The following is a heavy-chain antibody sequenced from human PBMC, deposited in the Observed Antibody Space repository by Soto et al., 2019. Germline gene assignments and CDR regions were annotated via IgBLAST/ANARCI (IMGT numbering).Heavy chain of an antibody. CDR3: ARVAVAGTRVDY. CDR1: GGSISSSNW. CDR2: SYHSGST. Sequence: QVQLQESGPGLVKPSGTLSLTCAVSGGSISSSNWWSWVRQPPGKGLEWIGESYHSGSTNYNPSRKSRVTIAVDKSKNQFSLKLSAVTAADTAVYYCARVAVAGTRVDYWGQGTLVTVAS. J-gene: IGHJ4*02. V-gene: IGHV4-4*02. D-gene: IGHD6-19*01.